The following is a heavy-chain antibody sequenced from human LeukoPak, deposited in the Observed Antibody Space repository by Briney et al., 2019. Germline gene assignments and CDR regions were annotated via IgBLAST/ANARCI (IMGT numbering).Heavy chain of an antibody. D-gene: IGHD3-22*01. CDR2: ISSSSSYI. V-gene: IGHV3-21*01. CDR3: ARCYDSSGYYWPYYFDY. J-gene: IGHJ4*02. CDR1: GFTFSSYS. Sequence: PGVSLRLSCAASGFTFSSYSMNWVRQAPGKGLEWVSSISSSSSYIYYADSVKGRFTISRDNAKNSLYLQMNSLRAEDTAVYYCARCYDSSGYYWPYYFDYWGQGTLVTVSS.